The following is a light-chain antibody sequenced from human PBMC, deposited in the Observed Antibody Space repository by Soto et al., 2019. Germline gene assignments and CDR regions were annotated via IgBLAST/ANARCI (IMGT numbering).Light chain of an antibody. Sequence: QSALTQPASVSGSPGQSIPISCTGTSSDIETYNHVSWYQQHPGKAPQLIIYDVNKRPSGVSNRCSGSKSGKTASLTFSGLQADDDADYYCSSYAEDYSLRFGGGTKLTVL. CDR2: DVN. V-gene: IGLV2-14*03. CDR3: SSYAEDYSLR. CDR1: SSDIETYNH. J-gene: IGLJ2*01.